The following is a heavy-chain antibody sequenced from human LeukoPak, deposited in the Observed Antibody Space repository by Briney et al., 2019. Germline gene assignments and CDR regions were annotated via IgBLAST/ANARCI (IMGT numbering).Heavy chain of an antibody. CDR1: GFTFSRYW. V-gene: IGHV3-7*01. Sequence: GGSLRLSCAASGFTFSRYWMSWVRQAPGKGLEWVANIQEDGGEKYVDSVKGRFVISRDNAKNSVYLQMNSLRVEDTAVYFCATGSGFIADCGGDCYYPLGYFDYWGQGSLVTVSS. J-gene: IGHJ4*02. CDR2: IQEDGGEK. D-gene: IGHD2-21*02. CDR3: ATGSGFIADCGGDCYYPLGYFDY.